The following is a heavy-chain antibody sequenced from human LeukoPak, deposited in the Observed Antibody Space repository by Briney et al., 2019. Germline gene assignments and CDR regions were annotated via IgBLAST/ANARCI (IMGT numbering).Heavy chain of an antibody. CDR1: GFTFTNHA. D-gene: IGHD6-19*01. Sequence: GGSLRLSCAASGFTFTNHAMSWVRQAPGKGLEWVSYISYSGTTIYYADSVRGRFTISRDNAKNSLYLQMNSLRAGDTAVYYCARGRGWLDAFDIWGQGTMVTVSS. V-gene: IGHV3-48*01. CDR3: ARGRGWLDAFDI. J-gene: IGHJ3*02. CDR2: ISYSGTTI.